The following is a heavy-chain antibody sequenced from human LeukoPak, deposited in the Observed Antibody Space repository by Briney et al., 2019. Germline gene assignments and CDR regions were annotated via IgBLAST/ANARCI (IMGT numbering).Heavy chain of an antibody. Sequence: GGSLRLSCAASGFTFSSYAMSWVCQAPGKGLEWVSAISGSGGSTYYADSVKGRFTISRDNSKNTLYLQMNSLRAEDTAVYYCAKAATHSSGWYGEDYWGQGTLVTVSS. D-gene: IGHD6-19*01. CDR2: ISGSGGST. CDR3: AKAATHSSGWYGEDY. J-gene: IGHJ4*02. CDR1: GFTFSSYA. V-gene: IGHV3-23*01.